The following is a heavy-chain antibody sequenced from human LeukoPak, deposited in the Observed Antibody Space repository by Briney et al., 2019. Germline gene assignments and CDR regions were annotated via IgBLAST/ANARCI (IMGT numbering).Heavy chain of an antibody. Sequence: PGGSLRLSCAASGFTFSSYGMHWVRQAPGKGLEWVAVISYDGSNKYYADSVKGRFTISRDNSKNTLYLQMNSLRAEDTAVYYCANGVTSSGHYSAFDYWGQGTLVTVSS. V-gene: IGHV3-30*18. J-gene: IGHJ4*02. CDR1: GFTFSSYG. D-gene: IGHD3-22*01. CDR2: ISYDGSNK. CDR3: ANGVTSSGHYSAFDY.